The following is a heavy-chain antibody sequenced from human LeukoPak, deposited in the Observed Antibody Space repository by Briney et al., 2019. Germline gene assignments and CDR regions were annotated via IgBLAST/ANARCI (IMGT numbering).Heavy chain of an antibody. Sequence: SETLSLTCAVYGGSFSGYYWSWIRQPPGKGLEWIGEINHSGSTNYNPSLKSRVTISVDTSKNQFSLKLSSVTAADTAVYYCARTSSGSYYGIDFDYWGQGTLVTVSS. D-gene: IGHD1-26*01. CDR3: ARTSSGSYYGIDFDY. CDR1: GGSFSGYY. CDR2: INHSGST. J-gene: IGHJ4*02. V-gene: IGHV4-34*01.